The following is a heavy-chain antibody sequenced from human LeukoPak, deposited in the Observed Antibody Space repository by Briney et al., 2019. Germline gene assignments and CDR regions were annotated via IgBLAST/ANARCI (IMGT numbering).Heavy chain of an antibody. CDR1: GFTFSSYN. Sequence: PGGSLRLSCAASGFTFSSYNMNWVRQARGKGLDWVSFISSSSTYVYYADSVKGRFTISRDNAKNSLYLQMNSLRAEDTAVYYCAKPSAKYSGGYFDAFDVWGQGTMVTVSS. CDR2: ISSSSTYV. J-gene: IGHJ3*01. D-gene: IGHD3-22*01. CDR3: AKPSAKYSGGYFDAFDV. V-gene: IGHV3-21*01.